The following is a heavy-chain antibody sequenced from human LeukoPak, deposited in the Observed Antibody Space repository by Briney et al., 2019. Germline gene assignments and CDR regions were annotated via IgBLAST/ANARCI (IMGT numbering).Heavy chain of an antibody. J-gene: IGHJ6*03. CDR3: ARDERRSGSRNYYYYMDV. V-gene: IGHV4-4*07. CDR1: GGSISSYY. CDR2: IYSSGST. Sequence: SETLSLTCTVSGGSISSYYWNWIRQPAGKGLEWIGRIYSSGSTNYNPSLKSRATVSVDTSKNQFSLSLSSVTAADTAVYYCARDERRSGSRNYYYYMDVWGKGTTVTVSS. D-gene: IGHD3-10*01.